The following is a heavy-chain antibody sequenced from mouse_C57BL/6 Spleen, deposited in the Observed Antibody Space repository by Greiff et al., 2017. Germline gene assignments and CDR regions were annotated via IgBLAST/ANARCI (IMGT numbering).Heavy chain of an antibody. CDR2: IDPSDSYT. CDR3: ARRGGGSSSYYFDY. CDR1: GYTFTSYW. D-gene: IGHD1-1*01. Sequence: QVHVKQPGAELVMPGASVKLSCKASGYTFTSYWMHWVKQRPGQGLEWIGEIDPSDSYTNYNQKFKGKSTLTVDKSSSTAYMQLSSLTSEDSAVYYCARRGGGSSSYYFDYWGQGTTRTVSS. V-gene: IGHV1-69*01. J-gene: IGHJ2*01.